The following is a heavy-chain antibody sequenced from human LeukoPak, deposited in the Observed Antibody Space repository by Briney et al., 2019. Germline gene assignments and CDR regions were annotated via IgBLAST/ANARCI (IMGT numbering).Heavy chain of an antibody. D-gene: IGHD3-3*01. J-gene: IGHJ6*03. CDR1: GGSISSGSYY. V-gene: IGHV4-61*02. CDR3: ARRNVGSGYKGYYYYMDV. CDR2: IYTSGST. Sequence: SQTLSLTCTVSGGSISSGSYYWSWIRQPAGKGLEWIGRIYTSGSTNYNPSLKSRVTISVDTSKNQFSLKLSSVTAADTAVYYCARRNVGSGYKGYYYYMDVWGKGTTVTVSS.